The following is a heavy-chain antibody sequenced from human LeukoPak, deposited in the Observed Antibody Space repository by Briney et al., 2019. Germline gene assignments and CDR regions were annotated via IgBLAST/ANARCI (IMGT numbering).Heavy chain of an antibody. CDR1: GGSFSGYY. J-gene: IGHJ4*02. CDR2: INHSGST. D-gene: IGHD3-16*01. CDR3: ARHRAAGGLDY. V-gene: IGHV4-34*01. Sequence: SETLSLTCAVYGGSFSGYYWSRIRQPPGKGLEWIGEINHSGSTNYNPSLKSRVTISVDTSKNQFSLKLSSVTAADTAVYYCARHRAAGGLDYWGQGTLVTVSP.